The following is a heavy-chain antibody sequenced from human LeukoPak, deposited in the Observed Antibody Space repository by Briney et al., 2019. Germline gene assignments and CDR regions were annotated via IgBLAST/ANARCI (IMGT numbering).Heavy chain of an antibody. Sequence: NSSETLSLTCAVYGGSFSGYYWSWIRQPPGKGLEWIGEINHSGSTNYNPSLKSRVTISVDTSKNQFSLKLSSVTAADTAVYYCARETPSTAMVSWGQGTLVTVSS. CDR2: INHSGST. CDR1: GGSFSGYY. D-gene: IGHD5-18*01. CDR3: ARETPSTAMVS. J-gene: IGHJ4*02. V-gene: IGHV4-34*01.